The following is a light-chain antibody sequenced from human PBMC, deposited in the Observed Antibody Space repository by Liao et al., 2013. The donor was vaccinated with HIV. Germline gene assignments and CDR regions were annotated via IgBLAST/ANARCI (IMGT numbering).Light chain of an antibody. CDR1: ELGDKY. V-gene: IGLV3-1*01. CDR3: QAWDSTTYFV. CDR2: QDS. Sequence: SYELTQPPSVSVSPGQTASITCSGDELGDKYTSWYQLKPGQSPLLVIYQDSQRPSGIPERFSGSKSGNTATLTISGTQAMDEADYFCQAWDSTTYFVFGPGTTVTVL. J-gene: IGLJ1*01.